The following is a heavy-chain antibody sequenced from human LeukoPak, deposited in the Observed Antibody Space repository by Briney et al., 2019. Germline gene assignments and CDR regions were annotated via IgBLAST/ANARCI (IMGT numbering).Heavy chain of an antibody. V-gene: IGHV4-39*01. CDR3: ARLRAMAGHRGGFDF. Sequence: SETLSLTCAVSGDSISYHNYYWDWIRQPPGKGLEWIGTVYYTGNTYNNPSLKSRVAISVDTSKNQFSLQLTSMTAADTAVYYCARLRAMAGHRGGFDFWGRGTMVTVSS. CDR2: VYYTGNT. J-gene: IGHJ3*01. CDR1: GDSISYHNYY. D-gene: IGHD6-19*01.